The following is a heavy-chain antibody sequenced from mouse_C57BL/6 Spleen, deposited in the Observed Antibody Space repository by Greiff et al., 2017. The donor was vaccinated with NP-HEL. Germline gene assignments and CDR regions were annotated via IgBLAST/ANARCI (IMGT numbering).Heavy chain of an antibody. CDR1: GFTFSSYA. V-gene: IGHV5-4*03. J-gene: IGHJ2*01. CDR3: ARGYDYPYYFDY. Sequence: EVKVVESGGGLVKPGGSLKLSCAASGFTFSSYAMSWVRQTPEKRLEWVATISDGGSYTYYPDNVKGRFTISRDNAKNNLYLQMSHLKSEDTAMYYCARGYDYPYYFDYWGQGTTLTVSS. D-gene: IGHD2-4*01. CDR2: ISDGGSYT.